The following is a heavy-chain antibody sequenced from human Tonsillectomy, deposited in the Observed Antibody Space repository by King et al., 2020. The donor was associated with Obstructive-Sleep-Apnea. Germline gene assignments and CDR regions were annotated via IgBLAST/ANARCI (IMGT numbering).Heavy chain of an antibody. CDR1: GGAVSTYY. Sequence: QLQESGPGLVKPSEILSLTCTVSGGAVSTYYWSWIRQPPGKGLEWIGYIYYSGSTNYNRSLKSRVTISLDTPNNQVSLKLSSVTAADTAVYYCARVDCSGGSWYPGYWGQGTLVTVSS. CDR3: ARVDCSGGSWYPGY. J-gene: IGHJ4*02. D-gene: IGHD2-15*01. CDR2: IYYSGST. V-gene: IGHV4-59*02.